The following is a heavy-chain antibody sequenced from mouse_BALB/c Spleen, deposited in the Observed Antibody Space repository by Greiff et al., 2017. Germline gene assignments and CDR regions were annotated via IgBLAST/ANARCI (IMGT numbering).Heavy chain of an antibody. CDR2: IWGDGST. CDR1: GFSLTGYG. CDR3: ARDYGSSYEGDAMDY. V-gene: IGHV2-6-7*01. J-gene: IGHJ4*01. Sequence: QVQLKESGPGLVAPSQSLSITCTVSGFSLTGYGVNWVRQPPGKGLEWLGMIWGDGSTDYNSALKSRLSISKDNSKSQVFLKMNSLQTDDTARYYCARDYGSSYEGDAMDYWGQGTSVTVSS. D-gene: IGHD1-1*01.